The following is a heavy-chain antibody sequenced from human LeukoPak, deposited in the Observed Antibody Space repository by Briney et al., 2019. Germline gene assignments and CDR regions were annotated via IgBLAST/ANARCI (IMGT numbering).Heavy chain of an antibody. CDR3: ARDSIRSGFWFDP. CDR1: GFTLSSYW. V-gene: IGHV3-7*01. J-gene: IGHJ5*02. Sequence: PGGSLRLSCAASGFTLSSYWMSWVRQAPGKGLEWVANIKQDGSEKYYVDSVKGRFTISRDNAKNSLYLQMNSLRAEDTAVYYCARDSIRSGFWFDPWGQGTLVTVSS. D-gene: IGHD3-22*01. CDR2: IKQDGSEK.